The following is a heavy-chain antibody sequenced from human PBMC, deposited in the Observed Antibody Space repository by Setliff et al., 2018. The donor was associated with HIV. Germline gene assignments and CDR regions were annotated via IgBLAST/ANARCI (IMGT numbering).Heavy chain of an antibody. CDR2: IYSSGST. D-gene: IGHD2-15*01. CDR3: ARDPYCSGDGCFRYYQH. Sequence: KTSETLSLTCTVSNVSINSYYWSWIRQPAGRALEWIGRIYSSGSTNYNPSLKSRVKMSLDTSKNQFSLKLSSVTAADTAVYFCARDPYCSGDGCFRYYQHWGRGTLVTVSS. V-gene: IGHV4-4*07. J-gene: IGHJ1*01. CDR1: NVSINSYY.